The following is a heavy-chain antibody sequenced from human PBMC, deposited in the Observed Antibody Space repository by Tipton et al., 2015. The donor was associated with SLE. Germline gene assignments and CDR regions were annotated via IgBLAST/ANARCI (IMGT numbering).Heavy chain of an antibody. D-gene: IGHD6-6*01. J-gene: IGHJ4*02. CDR1: GFTFSTYA. CDR3: AQGRSSSSVTPGFGLFDS. V-gene: IGHV3-23*01. CDR2: ISGSGGNT. Sequence: GSLRLSCAASGFTFSTYALSWVRPAPGKGLQWVSSISGSGGNTFYANSVKGRVTISRHNSENTVYLQMTSLRADDTAVYFCAQGRSSSSVTPGFGLFDSWGQGILVTVSS.